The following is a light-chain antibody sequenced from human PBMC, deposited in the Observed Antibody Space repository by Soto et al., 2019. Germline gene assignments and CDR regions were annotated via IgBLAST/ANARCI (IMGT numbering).Light chain of an antibody. CDR2: DTS. V-gene: IGKV3-15*01. Sequence: ETVMTQSPATLPVSPGERATLSCRASQSVRSNLAWYQQKPGQVPRLLSYDTSTRAPGISARFSGSVSGTEFTLTISSLQSEDFAVYYCQEYIQWPPGMFGPGTKVDIK. CDR3: QEYIQWPPGM. CDR1: QSVRSN. J-gene: IGKJ1*01.